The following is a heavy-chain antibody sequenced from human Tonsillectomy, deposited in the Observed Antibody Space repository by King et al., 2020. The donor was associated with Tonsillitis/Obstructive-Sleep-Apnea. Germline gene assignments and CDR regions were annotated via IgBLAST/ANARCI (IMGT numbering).Heavy chain of an antibody. Sequence: QLVQSGGGLVQPGKSLRLSCAASGFTFDNYAMHWVRQAPGKGLEWVSGISWNSGSIGYADSVKGRFTISRDNAKNSLYLQMNSLRAEDTALYYCAKVFVYGGNAAGCDYWGQGTLVTVSS. J-gene: IGHJ4*02. D-gene: IGHD4-23*01. CDR1: GFTFDNYA. CDR2: ISWNSGSI. V-gene: IGHV3-9*01. CDR3: AKVFVYGGNAAGCDY.